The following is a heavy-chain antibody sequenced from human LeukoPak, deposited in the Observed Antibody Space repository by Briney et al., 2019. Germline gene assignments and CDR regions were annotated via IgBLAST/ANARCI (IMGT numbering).Heavy chain of an antibody. Sequence: GSLRLSCAASGFPFSSYDMHWVRQATGKGLEWVSAIGTAGDTYYPGSVKGRFTISRENAKNSLYLQMNSLRAGDTAVYYCARLYYYGSGSYLDYWGQGTLVTVSS. D-gene: IGHD3-10*01. J-gene: IGHJ4*02. CDR3: ARLYYYGSGSYLDY. V-gene: IGHV3-13*01. CDR2: IGTAGDT. CDR1: GFPFSSYD.